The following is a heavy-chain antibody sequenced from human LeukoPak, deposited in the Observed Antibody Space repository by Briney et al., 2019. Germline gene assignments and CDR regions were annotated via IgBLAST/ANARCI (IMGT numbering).Heavy chain of an antibody. J-gene: IGHJ4*02. CDR3: ARLHWGSSGRYLDY. CDR2: IFPGDSDT. CDR1: GYTFSNYW. Sequence: GESLKISCKASGYTFSNYWIGWVRQMPGKGLEWMGIIFPGDSDTRYSPSFQGQVTISADKSISTAYLQWSTLKASDTAMYYCARLHWGSSGRYLDYWGQGTLVTVSS. V-gene: IGHV5-51*01. D-gene: IGHD1-26*01.